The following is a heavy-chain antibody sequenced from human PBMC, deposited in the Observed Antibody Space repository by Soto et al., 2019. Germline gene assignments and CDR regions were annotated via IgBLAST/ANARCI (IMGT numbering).Heavy chain of an antibody. CDR2: IYYSGST. V-gene: IGHV4-31*03. CDR1: GGSISSGGYY. Sequence: NPSETLSLTCTVSGGSISSGGYYWSWIRQHPGKGLEWIGYIYYSGSTYYNPSLKSRVTISVDTSKNQFSLKLSSVTAADTAVYYCARSPMIVVVITEAQYYFDYWGQGTLVTVSS. D-gene: IGHD3-22*01. J-gene: IGHJ4*02. CDR3: ARSPMIVVVITEAQYYFDY.